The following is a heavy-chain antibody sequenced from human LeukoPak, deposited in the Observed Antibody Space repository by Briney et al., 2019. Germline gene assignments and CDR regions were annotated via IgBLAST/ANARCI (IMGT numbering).Heavy chain of an antibody. J-gene: IGHJ4*02. CDR1: GFAFSSYE. V-gene: IGHV3-48*03. D-gene: IGHD1-26*01. CDR3: AKDLQWELRRPGGAFGY. CDR2: ISSSGSTI. Sequence: QPGGSLRLSCAASGFAFSSYEMNWVRQAPGKGLEWVSYISSSGSTIYYADSVKGHFTISRDNSKNTVYLQMNSLRAEDTAVYYCAKDLQWELRRPGGAFGYWGQGTLVTVSS.